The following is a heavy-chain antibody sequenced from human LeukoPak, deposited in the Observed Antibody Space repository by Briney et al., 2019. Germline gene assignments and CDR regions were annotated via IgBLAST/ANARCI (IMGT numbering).Heavy chain of an antibody. Sequence: PSETLSLTCTVSGGSISSYYWSWIRQPPGKGLEWIGYIYYSGSTNYNPSLKSRVTISVDTSKNQFSPKLSSVTAADTAVYYCARVETQYYYGSGSYYTGYYYGMDVWGQGTTVTVS. V-gene: IGHV4-59*01. CDR2: IYYSGST. CDR1: GGSISSYY. J-gene: IGHJ6*02. CDR3: ARVETQYYYGSGSYYTGYYYGMDV. D-gene: IGHD3-10*01.